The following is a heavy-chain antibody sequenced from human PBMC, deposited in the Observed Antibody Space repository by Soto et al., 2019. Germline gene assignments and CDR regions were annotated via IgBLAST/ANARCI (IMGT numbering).Heavy chain of an antibody. CDR1: GGSVSSGSYY. CDR3: ARIPVDTYMVNWFDP. J-gene: IGHJ5*02. V-gene: IGHV4-61*01. Sequence: PSETLSLTCTVSGGSVSSGSYYWSWIRQPPGKGLEWIGYIYYSGSTNYNPSLKSRVTISVDTSKNQFSLKLNSVTAADTAVYYCARIPVDTYMVNWFDPWGQGTLVTV. D-gene: IGHD5-18*01. CDR2: IYYSGST.